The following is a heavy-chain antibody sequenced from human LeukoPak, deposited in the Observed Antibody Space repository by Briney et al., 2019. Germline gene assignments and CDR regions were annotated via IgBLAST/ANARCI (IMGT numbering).Heavy chain of an antibody. CDR3: AKDVSFYPSFLDY. V-gene: IGHV3-23*01. Sequence: GGSLRLSCAASGFTFTNYAMSWVRQAPGKGLEWVSAISGSGDSTYYADSVKGRFTVSRDNSKNTLYLQMSSLRAEDTAVYYCAKDVSFYPSFLDYWGQGTLVTVSS. CDR2: ISGSGDST. D-gene: IGHD3-10*01. J-gene: IGHJ4*02. CDR1: GFTFTNYA.